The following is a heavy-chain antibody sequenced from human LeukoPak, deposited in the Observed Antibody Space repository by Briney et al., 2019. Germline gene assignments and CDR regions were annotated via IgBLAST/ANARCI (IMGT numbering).Heavy chain of an antibody. J-gene: IGHJ1*01. CDR1: GGTFSSYA. Sequence: SVKVSCKASGGTFSSYAISWVRQAPGQGLEWMGGIIPIFGTANYAQKFQGRVTITADESTSTAYMELSSLRSEDTAVYYCATHSRGYYYVNPLWQDWGQGTLVIVSS. CDR2: IIPIFGTA. V-gene: IGHV1-69*01. CDR3: ATHSRGYYYVNPLWQD. D-gene: IGHD3-22*01.